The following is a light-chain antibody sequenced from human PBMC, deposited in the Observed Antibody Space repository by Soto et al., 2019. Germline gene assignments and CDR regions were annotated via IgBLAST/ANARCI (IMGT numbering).Light chain of an antibody. Sequence: QSVLTQPASVSGSPGQSITISCTGTSSDVGGYNYVSWYQQHPGKAPKLMIYDVSNRPSGVYNRFSGSKSGNTASLTISGLQAEDEADYYCSSYTSSYTQVFGGGTKVTVL. J-gene: IGLJ2*01. V-gene: IGLV2-14*01. CDR3: SSYTSSYTQV. CDR2: DVS. CDR1: SSDVGGYNY.